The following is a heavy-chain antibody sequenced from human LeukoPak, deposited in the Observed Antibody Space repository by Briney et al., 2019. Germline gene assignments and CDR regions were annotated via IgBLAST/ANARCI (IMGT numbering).Heavy chain of an antibody. Sequence: SETLSLTCTVSGGLISSYYWSWIRQRAGKGLEWIGRIYTSGSTNYNPSLKSRVTMSVDTSKNQFSLKLSSVTAADTAVYYCARGGLDSSGWYARGYFDYWGQGTLVTVSS. J-gene: IGHJ4*02. CDR3: ARGGLDSSGWYARGYFDY. V-gene: IGHV4-4*07. CDR2: IYTSGST. CDR1: GGLISSYY. D-gene: IGHD6-19*01.